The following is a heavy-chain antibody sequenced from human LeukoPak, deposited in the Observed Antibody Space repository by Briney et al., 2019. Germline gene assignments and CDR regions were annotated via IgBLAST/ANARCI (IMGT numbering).Heavy chain of an antibody. V-gene: IGHV5-51*01. CDR1: EYNFTSYW. D-gene: IGHD2-15*01. CDR3: ARFRAGYCSGASCYDSFDI. CDR2: IYPADSDT. Sequence: GESLKISCKGSEYNFTSYWIGWVRQMPGKGLEWMGIIYPADSDTRYSPSFKGQVTISADKSITTAFLQWSSLKASDTAMYYCARFRAGYCSGASCYDSFDIWGQGTMVTVSS. J-gene: IGHJ3*02.